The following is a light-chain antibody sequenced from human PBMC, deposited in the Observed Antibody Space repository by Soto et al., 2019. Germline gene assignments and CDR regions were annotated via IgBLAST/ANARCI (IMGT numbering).Light chain of an antibody. CDR1: QGIRND. CDR2: GAS. CDR3: LQDHSYPWT. J-gene: IGKJ1*01. Sequence: AIQLTQSPSSLSASVGDRVSMTCRASQGIRNDLGWYQHKPGKAPKLLIHGASSLQSGVPSRFSGSASGTEFTLTISSLQPEDLASYYCLQDHSYPWTFGQGTKVDI. V-gene: IGKV1-6*01.